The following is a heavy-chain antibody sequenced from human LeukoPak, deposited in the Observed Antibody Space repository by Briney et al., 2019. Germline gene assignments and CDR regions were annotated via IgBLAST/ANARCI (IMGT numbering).Heavy chain of an antibody. D-gene: IGHD4-23*01. CDR3: ANQPTVVTPNADY. CDR1: GFTFSSYA. J-gene: IGHJ4*02. V-gene: IGHV3-23*01. Sequence: GRSLRLSCAASGFTFSSYAMSWVRQAPGKGLEWVSAISGSGGSTYYADSVKGRFTISRDNSKNTLYLQMNSLRAEDTAVYYCANQPTVVTPNADYWGQGTLVTVSS. CDR2: ISGSGGST.